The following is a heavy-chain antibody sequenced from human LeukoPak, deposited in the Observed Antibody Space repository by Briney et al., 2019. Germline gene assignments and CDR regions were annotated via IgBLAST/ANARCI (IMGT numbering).Heavy chain of an antibody. Sequence: ASVKVSCKASGYTFTSYGISWVRQAPGQGLERMGWISAYNGNTNYAQKLQGRVTMTTDTSTSTAYMELRSLRSDDTAVYYCARDNIQRYFDWFGGGVGAFDIWGQGTMVTVSS. CDR3: ARDNIQRYFDWFGGGVGAFDI. V-gene: IGHV1-18*01. J-gene: IGHJ3*02. D-gene: IGHD3-9*01. CDR1: GYTFTSYG. CDR2: ISAYNGNT.